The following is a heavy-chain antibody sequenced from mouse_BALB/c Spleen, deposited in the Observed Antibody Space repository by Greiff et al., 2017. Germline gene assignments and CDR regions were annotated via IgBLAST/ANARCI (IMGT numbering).Heavy chain of an antibody. CDR1: GFSLTSYG. CDR2: IWAGGST. Sequence: VKLVESGPGLVAPSQSLSITCTVSGFSLTSYGVHWVRQPPGKGLEWLGVIWAGGSTNYNSALMSRLSISKDNSKSQVFLKMNSLQTDDTAMYYCAREPPAYYAMDYWGQGTSVTVSS. CDR3: AREPPAYYAMDY. J-gene: IGHJ4*01. V-gene: IGHV2-9*02.